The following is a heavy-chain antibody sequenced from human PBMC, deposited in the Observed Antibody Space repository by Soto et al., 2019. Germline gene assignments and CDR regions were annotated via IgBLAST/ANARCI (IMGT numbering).Heavy chain of an antibody. Sequence: EVQLVESGGDLVKPGRSLRLSCTTTGFTFGDYGMSWFRQAPGKGLEWVGFIRSRPYGGTTEYAASVRGRFSISRDDSKSIAYLQMNSLKTEDTAVYYCSRDPEWEVVRFFDYWGQGTLVTVSS. CDR3: SRDPEWEVVRFFDY. CDR2: IRSRPYGGTT. J-gene: IGHJ4*02. V-gene: IGHV3-49*05. CDR1: GFTFGDYG. D-gene: IGHD1-26*01.